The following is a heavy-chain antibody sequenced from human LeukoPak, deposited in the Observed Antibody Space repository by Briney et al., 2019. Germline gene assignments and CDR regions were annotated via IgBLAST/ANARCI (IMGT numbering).Heavy chain of an antibody. Sequence: SETLSLTCAVSGGSISGSNWWSWVRQSPGKGLEWIGEIYHSGSTNYNPSLKSRITISVDTSKNQFSLKLSSVTAADTAVYYCARQFVVVPAAIRTFDYWGQGTLVTVSS. V-gene: IGHV4-4*02. J-gene: IGHJ4*02. CDR1: GGSISGSNW. D-gene: IGHD2-2*02. CDR2: IYHSGST. CDR3: ARQFVVVPAAIRTFDY.